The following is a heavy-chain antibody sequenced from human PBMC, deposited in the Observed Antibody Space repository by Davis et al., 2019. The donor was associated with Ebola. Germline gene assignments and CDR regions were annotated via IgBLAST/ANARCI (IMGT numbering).Heavy chain of an antibody. Sequence: SLKISCAASGFTFDDYAMHWVRQAPGKGLEWVSGISWNSGSIGYADSVKGRFTISRDNAKNSLYLQMNSLRAEDTAVYYCARDRRPYYDFWSGYPLWYFDYWGQGTLVTVSS. CDR1: GFTFDDYA. J-gene: IGHJ4*02. CDR3: ARDRRPYYDFWSGYPLWYFDY. CDR2: ISWNSGSI. V-gene: IGHV3-9*01. D-gene: IGHD3-3*01.